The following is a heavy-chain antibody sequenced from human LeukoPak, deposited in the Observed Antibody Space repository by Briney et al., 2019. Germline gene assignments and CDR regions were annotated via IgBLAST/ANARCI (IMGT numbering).Heavy chain of an antibody. J-gene: IGHJ5*02. V-gene: IGHV1-18*01. D-gene: IGHD3-3*01. CDR2: ISAYNGNT. CDR3: ARDPTVITSSRITIFGVVKSPHNWFDP. Sequence: ASVKVSCKASGYTFTSYGISWVRQAPGQGLEWMGWISAYNGNTNYAQKLQGRVTMTTDTSTSTVYMELSSLRSEDTAIYFCARDPTVITSSRITIFGVVKSPHNWFDPWGQGTLVTVSS. CDR1: GYTFTSYG.